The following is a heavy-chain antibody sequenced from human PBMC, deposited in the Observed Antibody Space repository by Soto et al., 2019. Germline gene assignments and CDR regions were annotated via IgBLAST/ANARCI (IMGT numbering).Heavy chain of an antibody. V-gene: IGHV1-2*04. J-gene: IGHJ3*02. Sequence: TPGASVKVSCKASGYTFTSYGISWVRQAPGQGLEWMGWINANSGGTNYEQKFQGWVTMTRDTSISTAYMELSRLRSDDTAVYYCARDKLPLIWFGEAFDIWGQGTMVTVSS. CDR2: INANSGGT. CDR1: GYTFTSYG. CDR3: ARDKLPLIWFGEAFDI. D-gene: IGHD3-10*01.